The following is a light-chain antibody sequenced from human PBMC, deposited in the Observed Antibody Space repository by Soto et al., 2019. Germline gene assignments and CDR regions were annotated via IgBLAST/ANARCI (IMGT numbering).Light chain of an antibody. CDR2: LNSDGSH. Sequence: QPVLTQSPSASASLGASVKLTCTLSSGHSSCAIAWHQQQPEKGPRYLMKLNSDGSHTKGDGIPGRLSGSSSGDERYLTISSLQSEDEADYYCQTWGTGIVVFGGGTKLTVL. V-gene: IGLV4-69*01. CDR3: QTWGTGIVV. J-gene: IGLJ2*01. CDR1: SGHSSCA.